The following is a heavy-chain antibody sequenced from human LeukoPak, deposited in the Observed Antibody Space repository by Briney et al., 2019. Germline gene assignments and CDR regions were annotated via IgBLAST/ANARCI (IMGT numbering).Heavy chain of an antibody. Sequence: PSETLSLTCAVYGGSFSGYYWSWIRQPPGKGLEWIGEINHSGSTNYNPSLKSRVTISVETSKNQFSLKLSSVTAADTAVYYCARKVVLRYFDWLLLKSYYFDYWGQGTLVTVSS. CDR3: ARKVVLRYFDWLLLKSYYFDY. V-gene: IGHV4-34*01. D-gene: IGHD3-9*01. J-gene: IGHJ4*02. CDR2: INHSGST. CDR1: GGSFSGYY.